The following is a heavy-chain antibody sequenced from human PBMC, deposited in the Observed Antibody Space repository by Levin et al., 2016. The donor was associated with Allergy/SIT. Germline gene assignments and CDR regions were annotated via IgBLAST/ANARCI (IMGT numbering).Heavy chain of an antibody. CDR1: GGSISSSSYY. CDR2: IYYSGST. Sequence: SETLSLTCTVSGGSISSSSYYWGWIRQPPGKGLEWIGSIYYSGSTYYNPSLKSRVTISVDTSKNQFSLKLSSVTAADTAVYYCARALTYYRYGMDVWGQGTTVTVSS. CDR3: ARALTYYRYGMDV. V-gene: IGHV4-39*01. J-gene: IGHJ6*02.